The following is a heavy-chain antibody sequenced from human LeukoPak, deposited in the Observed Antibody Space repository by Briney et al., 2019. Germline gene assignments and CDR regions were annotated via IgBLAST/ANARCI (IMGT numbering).Heavy chain of an antibody. Sequence: PGGSLRLSCAASGFTVSSIYMNWVRHAPGKGLELVSVIYSGGTTYYADSVKGRFTISRDNSKNTLYLQMNSLRAEDTAVYYCARASSIGAAGLFDYWGQGTLVTVSS. CDR3: ARASSIGAAGLFDY. V-gene: IGHV3-53*01. CDR2: IYSGGTT. D-gene: IGHD6-13*01. J-gene: IGHJ4*02. CDR1: GFTVSSIY.